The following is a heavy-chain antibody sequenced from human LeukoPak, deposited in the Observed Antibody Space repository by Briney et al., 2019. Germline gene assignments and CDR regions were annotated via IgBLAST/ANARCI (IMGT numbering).Heavy chain of an antibody. Sequence: SETLSLTCTVSGGSISSSSYYWGWIRQPPGKGLEWIGSIYYSGSTYYNPSLKSRVTISVDTSKNQFSLKLSSVTAADTAVYYCARPYGSQGGTLSNWFDPWGQGTLVTVSS. V-gene: IGHV4-39*01. CDR2: IYYSGST. J-gene: IGHJ5*02. CDR3: ARPYGSQGGTLSNWFDP. CDR1: GGSISSSSYY. D-gene: IGHD4-17*01.